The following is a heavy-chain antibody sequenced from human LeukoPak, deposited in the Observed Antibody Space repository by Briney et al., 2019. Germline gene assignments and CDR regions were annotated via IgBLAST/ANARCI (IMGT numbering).Heavy chain of an antibody. Sequence: PGGSLRLSRVVSGFTSSGYWMTWVRQAPGKGLEWVANVNHDGSEKHYVDSVKGRFTISRDNAKNSLYLQMNSLRAEDTAVYYCARDWGDYYDSSGYFYYYYYGMDVWGQGTTVTVSS. J-gene: IGHJ6*02. CDR2: VNHDGSEK. D-gene: IGHD3-22*01. CDR3: ARDWGDYYDSSGYFYYYYYGMDV. CDR1: GFTSSGYW. V-gene: IGHV3-7*01.